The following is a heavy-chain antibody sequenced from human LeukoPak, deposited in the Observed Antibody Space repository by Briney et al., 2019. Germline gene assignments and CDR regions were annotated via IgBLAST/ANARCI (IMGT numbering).Heavy chain of an antibody. V-gene: IGHV1-2*02. Sequence: ASVKVSCKASGYTFTAYYIYWVRQAPGQVLEWMGWINPNSGVTNYAQKFQGRVTMTRDTSISTAYMELSRLRSDDTAVYYCARDVGIVGALAIWGQGTRVTVSS. D-gene: IGHD1-26*01. CDR1: GYTFTAYY. CDR3: ARDVGIVGALAI. CDR2: INPNSGVT. J-gene: IGHJ3*02.